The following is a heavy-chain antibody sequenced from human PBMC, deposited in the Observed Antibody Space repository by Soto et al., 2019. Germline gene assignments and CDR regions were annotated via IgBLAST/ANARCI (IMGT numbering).Heavy chain of an antibody. CDR1: GFTFSNPC. CDR2: VKSKNDGGTT. CDR3: TTDSYNTTIPLRFDN. J-gene: IGHJ4*01. V-gene: IGHV3-15*07. Sequence: VGSLSLPCAVSGFTFSNPCINWGRQTPRRGLEWVGRVKSKNDGGTTDFAAPVKGRFAISRDDSKNMVYLEMNSLQTEDTAMYYFTTDSYNTTIPLRFDNCGDGTLVTVS. D-gene: IGHD1-26*01.